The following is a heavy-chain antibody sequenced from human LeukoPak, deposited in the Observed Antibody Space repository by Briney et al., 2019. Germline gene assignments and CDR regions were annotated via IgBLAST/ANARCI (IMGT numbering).Heavy chain of an antibody. V-gene: IGHV3-30-3*01. CDR2: ISYDGSNK. Sequence: PGGSLRLSCAASGFTFSSYAMHWVRQAPGKGLEWVAVISYDGSNKYYADSVKGRFTISRDNSKNTLYLQMNSLRAEDTAVYYCAKGPELQPFDYWGQGTLVTVSS. CDR1: GFTFSSYA. D-gene: IGHD1-7*01. J-gene: IGHJ4*02. CDR3: AKGPELQPFDY.